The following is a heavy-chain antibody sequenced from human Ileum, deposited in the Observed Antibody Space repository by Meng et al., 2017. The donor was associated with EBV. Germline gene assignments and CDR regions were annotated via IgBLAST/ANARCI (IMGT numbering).Heavy chain of an antibody. Sequence: QGQLVQFWSELKKPGPSVRISCKASAYTFTTYGMNWVRQAPGQGLEWMGWINTNTGKPTYAQGLTGRFVFSLDTSVSTAYLQISSLKAEDTAVYYCARDSEAADYWGQGTLVTVSS. CDR2: INTNTGKP. CDR1: AYTFTTYG. CDR3: ARDSEAADY. V-gene: IGHV7-4-1*02. J-gene: IGHJ4*02. D-gene: IGHD6-25*01.